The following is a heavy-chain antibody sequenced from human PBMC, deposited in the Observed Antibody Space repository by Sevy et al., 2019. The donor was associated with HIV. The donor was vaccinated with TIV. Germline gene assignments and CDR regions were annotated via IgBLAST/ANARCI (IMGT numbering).Heavy chain of an antibody. CDR2: IYYTWTT. J-gene: IGHJ5*02. Sequence: SETLSLTCTVSGDSINNGDYYWSWIRQHPGKGLEWIGKIYYTWTTYYNPSLKSRLRISVERSENTLSLSLRSVTAADTAVYYCARTTVTTLSSARNNWFDPWGQGTLVTVS. V-gene: IGHV4-31*03. CDR1: GDSINNGDYY. CDR3: ARTTVTTLSSARNNWFDP. D-gene: IGHD4-4*01.